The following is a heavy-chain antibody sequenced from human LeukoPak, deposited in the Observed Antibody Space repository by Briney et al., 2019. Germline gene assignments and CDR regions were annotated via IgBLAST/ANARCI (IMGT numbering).Heavy chain of an antibody. CDR1: GYTFTGYY. Sequence: ASVKVSCKASGYTFTGYYMHWVRQAPGQGLEWMGWINPNSGGTNYAQKFQGRVTMTRDTSISTAYMELSRLRSDDTAVYYCARDRITMVRRVWNWFDPWGQGTLVTVAS. CDR3: ARDRITMVRRVWNWFDP. V-gene: IGHV1-2*02. D-gene: IGHD3-10*01. CDR2: INPNSGGT. J-gene: IGHJ5*02.